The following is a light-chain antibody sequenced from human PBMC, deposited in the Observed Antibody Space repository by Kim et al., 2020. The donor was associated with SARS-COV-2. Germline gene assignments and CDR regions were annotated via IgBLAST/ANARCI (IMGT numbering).Light chain of an antibody. V-gene: IGLV4-69*01. CDR1: SGHSSYA. CDR3: QTWGTGIRV. CDR2: LNCDGSH. J-gene: IGLJ3*02. Sequence: ASVKLTCTLSSGHSSYAIAWHQQQPEKGPRYLMKLNCDGSHSKGDGIPDRFSGSSSGAERYLTISSLQSEDEADYYCQTWGTGIRVFGGGTQLTVL.